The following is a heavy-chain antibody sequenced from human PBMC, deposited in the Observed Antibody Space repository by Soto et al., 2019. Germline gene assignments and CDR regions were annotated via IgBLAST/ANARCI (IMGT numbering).Heavy chain of an antibody. J-gene: IGHJ4*02. CDR2: INHSGST. V-gene: IGHV4-34*01. D-gene: IGHD5-18*01. Sequence: SETLSLTCAVYGGSFSGYYWSWIRQPPGKGLEWIGEINHSGSTNYNPSLKSRVTISVDTSKNQFSLKLSSVTAADTAVYYCARRALDTAIVIRFDYWGQGTLVTVSS. CDR1: GGSFSGYY. CDR3: ARRALDTAIVIRFDY.